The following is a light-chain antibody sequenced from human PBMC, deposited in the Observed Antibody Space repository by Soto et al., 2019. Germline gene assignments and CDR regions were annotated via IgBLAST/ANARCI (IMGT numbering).Light chain of an antibody. J-gene: IGLJ2*01. CDR1: SSNIGSAY. CDR3: AAWDDSLVV. V-gene: IGLV1-47*01. Sequence: QSVLTQPPSASGTPGQTVTISCSGSSSNIGSAYIYWYQHLPGTAPKLLIYRNNQRPSWVPDRFSASKSGTSASLAISGLRSEDDADYYCAAWDDSLVVFGGGTKLTVL. CDR2: RNN.